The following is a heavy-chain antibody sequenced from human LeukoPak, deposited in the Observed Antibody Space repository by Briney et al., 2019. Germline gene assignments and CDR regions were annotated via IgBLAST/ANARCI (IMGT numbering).Heavy chain of an antibody. Sequence: ASVKVSCKVSGYTLTELSMHWVRQAPGKGLEWMGGFDPEDGETIYAQKFQGRVTMTEDTSTDTAYVELSSLRSEDTAVYYCATVVSSVQLERQGNYYYYGMDVWGQGTTVTVSS. V-gene: IGHV1-24*01. J-gene: IGHJ6*02. CDR2: FDPEDGET. CDR3: ATVVSSVQLERQGNYYYYGMDV. CDR1: GYTLTELS. D-gene: IGHD1-1*01.